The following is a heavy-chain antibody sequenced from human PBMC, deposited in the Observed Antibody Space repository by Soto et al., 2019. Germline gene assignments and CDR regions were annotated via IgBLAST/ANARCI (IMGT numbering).Heavy chain of an antibody. D-gene: IGHD6-13*01. CDR1: GYTFTSYY. J-gene: IGHJ6*02. V-gene: IGHV1-46*01. Sequence: ASVKVSCKASGYTFTSYYMHWVRQAPGQGLEWMGIINPSGGSTSYAQKFQGRVTMTRDTSTSTVYMELSSLRSEDTAVYYCARVGYSRSGYQASYYYYGMDVWGQGTTVTVSS. CDR3: ARVGYSRSGYQASYYYYGMDV. CDR2: INPSGGST.